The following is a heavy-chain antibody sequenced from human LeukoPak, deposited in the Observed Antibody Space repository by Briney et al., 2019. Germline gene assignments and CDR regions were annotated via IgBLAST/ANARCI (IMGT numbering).Heavy chain of an antibody. J-gene: IGHJ4*02. V-gene: IGHV3-20*04. CDR2: INWNGGST. D-gene: IGHD1/OR15-1a*01. CDR1: GFTFDDYG. CDR3: AKTNRATGLFDY. Sequence: TGGSLRLSCAASGFTFDDYGMSWVRQAPGKGLEWVSGINWNGGSTGYADSVKGRFTISRDNAKNSLYLQMNSLRAEDTAVYYCAKTNRATGLFDYWGQGTLVTVSS.